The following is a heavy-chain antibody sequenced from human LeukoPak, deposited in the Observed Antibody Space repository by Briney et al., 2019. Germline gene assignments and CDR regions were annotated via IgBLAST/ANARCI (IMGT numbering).Heavy chain of an antibody. Sequence: SETLSLTCTVSGGSISSSSYYWGWIRQPPGKGLEWIGSIYYSGSTYHNPSLKSRVTISVDTSKNQFSLKLSSVTAADTAVYYCARLMITCGEGPHFDYWGQGTLVTVSS. CDR2: IYYSGST. J-gene: IGHJ4*02. V-gene: IGHV4-39*01. D-gene: IGHD3-16*01. CDR3: ARLMITCGEGPHFDY. CDR1: GGSISSSSYY.